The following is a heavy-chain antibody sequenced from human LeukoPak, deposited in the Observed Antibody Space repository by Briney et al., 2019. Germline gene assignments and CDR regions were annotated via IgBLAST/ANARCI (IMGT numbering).Heavy chain of an antibody. J-gene: IGHJ4*02. Sequence: GGSLRLSCAASGFTFSSYGMHWVRQAPGKGLEWVAFIRHDGSNKYYADSVKGRFTISRDNSKNTLYLQMNSLRAEDTAVYYCAKVGATTNDYWGQGTLVTVSS. CDR3: AKVGATTNDY. CDR1: GFTFSSYG. CDR2: IRHDGSNK. D-gene: IGHD1-26*01. V-gene: IGHV3-30*02.